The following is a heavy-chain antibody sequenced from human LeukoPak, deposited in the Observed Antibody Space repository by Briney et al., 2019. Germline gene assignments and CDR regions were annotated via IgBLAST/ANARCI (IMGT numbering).Heavy chain of an antibody. CDR3: ARDFYYQSSGAFDY. J-gene: IGHJ4*02. Sequence: ASVKVSCKASGYTFTDYYIHWVRQAPGQGLEWMGWINPSSGGTNYAQKFQGRVTMTRDTSITTAYMELSRLTSDDTAMYYCARDFYYQSSGAFDYWGPGTLVTVSS. CDR1: GYTFTDYY. D-gene: IGHD3-22*01. V-gene: IGHV1-2*02. CDR2: INPSSGGT.